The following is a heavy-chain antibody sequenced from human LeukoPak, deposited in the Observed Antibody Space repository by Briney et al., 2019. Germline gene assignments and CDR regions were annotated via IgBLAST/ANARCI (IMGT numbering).Heavy chain of an antibody. CDR1: GYSFTSYW. Sequence: GESLKISCKGSGYSFTSYWIGWVRQMPGKGLEWMGIIYPGDSDTRYSPCFQGQVTISADKSISHAYLQWSSLKASDTAMYYCARVAIFGVVIMGFDYWGQGTLVTVSS. V-gene: IGHV5-51*01. J-gene: IGHJ4*02. D-gene: IGHD3-3*01. CDR3: ARVAIFGVVIMGFDY. CDR2: IYPGDSDT.